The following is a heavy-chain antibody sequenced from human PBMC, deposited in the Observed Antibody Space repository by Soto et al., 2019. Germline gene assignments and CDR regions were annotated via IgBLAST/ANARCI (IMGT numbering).Heavy chain of an antibody. J-gene: IGHJ3*02. Sequence: QLHLVQSGAVVKKPGASVTVSCSASGYPVTAYYMHWVRQAPGRGLEWMGGITPATGAAKYTQTFQGRVTMPRDTSTSTVFMELSGLTSEDTAVFYCARGGGVGVAGSAAFDMWGQGTLVTVSS. CDR2: ITPATGAA. CDR3: ARGGGVGVAGSAAFDM. V-gene: IGHV1-2*02. D-gene: IGHD3-3*01. CDR1: GYPVTAYY.